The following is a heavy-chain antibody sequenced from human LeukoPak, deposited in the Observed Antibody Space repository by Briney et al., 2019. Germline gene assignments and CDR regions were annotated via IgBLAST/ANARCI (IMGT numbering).Heavy chain of an antibody. D-gene: IGHD1-26*01. CDR2: ISGSSSSI. CDR1: GFTFSSYS. CDR3: ARVGVVGGTLDAFDI. J-gene: IGHJ3*02. Sequence: GGSLRLSCAASGFTFSSYSMNWVRQAPGKGLEWVSSISGSSSSIFYADSVEGRFTISRDNAKNSLYLQMNSLSAEDTAVYCCARVGVVGGTLDAFDIWGQGAMGTVSS. V-gene: IGHV3-21*01.